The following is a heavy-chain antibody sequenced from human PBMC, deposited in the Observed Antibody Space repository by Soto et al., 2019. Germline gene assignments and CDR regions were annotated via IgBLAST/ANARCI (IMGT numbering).Heavy chain of an antibody. CDR1: GFTFSNYG. Sequence: QVQLVESGGGVVQPGRSLRLSCAASGFTFSNYGFHWVRQAPGKGLEGVAVISNDGSNKYYADSVKGRFSISRDNSKNTLYLQMNSLRAEDTAVYYCAKGDWFDPWGQGTLVTVSS. CDR2: ISNDGSNK. CDR3: AKGDWFDP. V-gene: IGHV3-30*18. J-gene: IGHJ5*02.